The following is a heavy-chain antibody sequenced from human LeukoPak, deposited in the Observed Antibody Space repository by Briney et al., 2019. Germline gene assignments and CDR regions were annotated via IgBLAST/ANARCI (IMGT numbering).Heavy chain of an antibody. CDR2: INPNSGGT. V-gene: IGHV1-2*06. CDR3: ARGGLRSSYYYYYMDV. D-gene: IGHD2/OR15-2a*01. CDR1: GYTFTGYY. Sequence: ASAKVSCKASGYTFTGYYMHWVRQAPGQGLEWMGRINPNSGGTNYAQKFQGRVTMTRDTSISTAYMGLSRLRSDDTAVYYCARGGLRSSYYYYYMDVWGKGTTVTISS. J-gene: IGHJ6*03.